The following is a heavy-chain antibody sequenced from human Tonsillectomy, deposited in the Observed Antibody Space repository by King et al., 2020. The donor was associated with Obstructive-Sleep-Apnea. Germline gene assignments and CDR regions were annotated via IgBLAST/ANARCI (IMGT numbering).Heavy chain of an antibody. Sequence: LQLQEAGPGLVKPSETLSLTCTVSGGSSGSSSDYRGWVRQPPGKVLEWIGRINDSGSTYDNPSLRCRVSISVYTSKNQLFLRLTAVTAADTAVYYCARLAIEYSYRYGMDVWGQGTTVTVSS. CDR1: GGSSGSSSDY. D-gene: IGHD5-18*01. J-gene: IGHJ6*02. CDR3: ARLAIEYSYRYGMDV. V-gene: IGHV4-39*07. CDR2: INDSGST.